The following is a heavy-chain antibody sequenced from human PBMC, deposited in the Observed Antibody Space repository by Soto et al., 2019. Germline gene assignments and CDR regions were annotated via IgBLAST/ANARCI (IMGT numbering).Heavy chain of an antibody. V-gene: IGHV3-74*01. CDR2: INSDGGST. Sequence: GSLRLSCAASRFTFSSYWMYWVRQAPGKGLVWVSRINSDGGSTRYADSVKGRFSISRDNSKSTLYLQMNTLRAEDTAVYYCARRREGYYYGLDVWGQGTTVTVSS. J-gene: IGHJ6*02. D-gene: IGHD1-26*01. CDR3: ARRREGYYYGLDV. CDR1: RFTFSSYW.